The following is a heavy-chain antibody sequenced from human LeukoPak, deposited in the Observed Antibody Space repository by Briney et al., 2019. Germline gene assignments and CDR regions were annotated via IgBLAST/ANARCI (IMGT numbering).Heavy chain of an antibody. J-gene: IGHJ4*02. Sequence: PGGSLRLSCAASGFTFSSYAMSWVRQAPGKGLEWASAISGSGGSTYYADSVKGRFTISRDSSKNTLYLQMNSLRAEDTAVYYCAGGPMVRGVMRTYFDYWGQGTLVTVSS. D-gene: IGHD3-10*01. CDR1: GFTFSSYA. CDR2: ISGSGGST. CDR3: AGGPMVRGVMRTYFDY. V-gene: IGHV3-23*01.